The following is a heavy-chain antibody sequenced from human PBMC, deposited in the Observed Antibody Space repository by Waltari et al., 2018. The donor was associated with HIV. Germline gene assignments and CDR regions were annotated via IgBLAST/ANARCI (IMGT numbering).Heavy chain of an antibody. Sequence: EVHLVESGGGLVQPGGSPILSCAASGFPFRTSAMHWVRPAPGEGLEWVSYISSDSATIYHADSVKGRFIISRDNARNSLYLQMNSLRDEDTAVYYCARAGGRRGNNNLHFDYWGQGILVSVSS. CDR1: GFPFRTSA. D-gene: IGHD1-1*01. CDR3: ARAGGRRGNNNLHFDY. V-gene: IGHV3-48*02. CDR2: ISSDSATI. J-gene: IGHJ4*02.